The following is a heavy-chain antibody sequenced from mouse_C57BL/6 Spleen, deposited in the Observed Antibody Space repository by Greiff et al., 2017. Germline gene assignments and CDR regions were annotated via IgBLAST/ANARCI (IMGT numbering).Heavy chain of an antibody. J-gene: IGHJ4*01. Sequence: QVHVKQSGAELVRPGTSVKMSCKASGYTFTNYWIGWAKQRPGHGLEWIGDIYPGGGYTNYNEKFKGKATLTADKSSSTAYMQFSSLTSEDSAIYYCARRNEADAMDDWGQGTSVTVSS. CDR3: ARRNEADAMDD. CDR1: GYTFTNYW. V-gene: IGHV1-63*01. CDR2: IYPGGGYT.